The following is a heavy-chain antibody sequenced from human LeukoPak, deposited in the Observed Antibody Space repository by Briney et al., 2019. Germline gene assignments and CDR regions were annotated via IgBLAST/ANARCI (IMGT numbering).Heavy chain of an antibody. CDR2: INWGGSRT. Sequence: WGSLSLSCAASGFTFSSYAMSWVRQTPGKGLEWVSGINWGGSRTCNADSVKGRVTISRDNAKNSLYLQMNSLRVEDTAMYYCARDGLRRPPTPYCGGDCPLDYWGQGTLVSVSS. V-gene: IGHV3-20*04. CDR1: GFTFSSYA. J-gene: IGHJ4*02. CDR3: ARDGLRRPPTPYCGGDCPLDY. D-gene: IGHD2-21*02.